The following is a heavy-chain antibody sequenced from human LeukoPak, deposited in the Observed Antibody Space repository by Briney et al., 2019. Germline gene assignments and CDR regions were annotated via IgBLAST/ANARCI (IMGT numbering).Heavy chain of an antibody. CDR3: ASSRIAAAGRGLSYYFDY. D-gene: IGHD6-13*01. J-gene: IGHJ4*02. CDR2: INPNSGGT. Sequence: ASGKVSCKASGYTFTGYYMHWVRQAPGQGLEWMGWINPNSGGTNYAQKFQGRVTMTRDTSISTAYMELSRLRSDDTAVYYCASSRIAAAGRGLSYYFDYWGQGTLVTVSS. V-gene: IGHV1-2*02. CDR1: GYTFTGYY.